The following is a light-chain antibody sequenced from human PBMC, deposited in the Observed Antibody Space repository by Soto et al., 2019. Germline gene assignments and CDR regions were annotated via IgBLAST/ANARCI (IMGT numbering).Light chain of an antibody. Sequence: DIQMTQSPSTLSASVGDRVTITCRASQSISTWLAWYQQKPGKAPKLLIYKASNLDSGVPSRFSGSGSGTEFTLTISSLQPDDVATYYCLHSRTCGQRTKADVK. CDR2: KAS. V-gene: IGKV1-5*03. CDR1: QSISTW. J-gene: IGKJ1*01. CDR3: LHSRT.